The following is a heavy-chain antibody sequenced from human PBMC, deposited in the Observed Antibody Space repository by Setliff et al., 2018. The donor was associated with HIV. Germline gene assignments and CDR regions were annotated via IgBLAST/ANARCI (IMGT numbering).Heavy chain of an antibody. Sequence: PSETLSLTCTVSGGSISSNIYFWGWIRQPPGKGLEWIGEINHSGSTNYNPFFKSRVTISVDTSKNQFSLRLSSVTAADTAVYYCARVYGDYVEGAFDIWGQGTMVTVSS. CDR1: GGSISSNIYF. D-gene: IGHD4-17*01. CDR3: ARVYGDYVEGAFDI. V-gene: IGHV4-39*07. J-gene: IGHJ3*02. CDR2: INHSGST.